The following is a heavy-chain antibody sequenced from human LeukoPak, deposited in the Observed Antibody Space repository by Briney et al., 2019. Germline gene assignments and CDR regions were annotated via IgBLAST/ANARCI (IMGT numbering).Heavy chain of an antibody. Sequence: SETLSLTCAVYPGFFQSYYWNCIRQSPGKGLEWIGEINHSGHSNYNPSLSSRLTMSVDPSKNQFSLKPTSVTAADTAVYFCARGRKFYDILTGHSRPAHYFYMDVWGNGTTVTVSS. CDR2: INHSGHS. V-gene: IGHV4-34*01. D-gene: IGHD3-9*01. J-gene: IGHJ6*03. CDR3: ARGRKFYDILTGHSRPAHYFYMDV. CDR1: PGFFQSYY.